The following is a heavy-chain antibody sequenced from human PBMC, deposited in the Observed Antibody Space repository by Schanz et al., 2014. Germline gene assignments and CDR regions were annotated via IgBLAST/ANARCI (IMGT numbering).Heavy chain of an antibody. CDR2: ISGSGGST. V-gene: IGHV3-23*01. D-gene: IGHD7-27*01. CDR1: GFTFSSYA. J-gene: IGHJ3*01. Sequence: EVQLLESGGGLVQPGGSLRLSCAASGFTFSSYAMSWVRQAPGKGLEWVSAISGSGGSTYYADSVRGRITMSRDNSKNTMYLQINNLRADDTAVYYCARELPGVVAFDSWGQGTMVTVSS. CDR3: ARELPGVVAFDS.